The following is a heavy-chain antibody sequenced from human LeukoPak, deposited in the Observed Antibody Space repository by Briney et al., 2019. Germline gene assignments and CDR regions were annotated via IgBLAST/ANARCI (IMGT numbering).Heavy chain of an antibody. Sequence: GGSLRLSCAASGFIFSSYAMSWVRQAPGKGLEWVSAISGSGGSTHYADSVKGRFTISRDNSKNTLYLQMDSLRAEDTAIYYCAKAGRLGELSLYSFDYWGQGTLVTVSS. CDR1: GFIFSSYA. D-gene: IGHD3-16*02. V-gene: IGHV3-23*01. CDR2: ISGSGGST. CDR3: AKAGRLGELSLYSFDY. J-gene: IGHJ4*02.